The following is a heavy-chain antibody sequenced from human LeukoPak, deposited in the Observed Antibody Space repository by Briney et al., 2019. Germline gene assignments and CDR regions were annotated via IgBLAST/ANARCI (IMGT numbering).Heavy chain of an antibody. V-gene: IGHV1-8*02. Sequence: GASVKVSCKASGYTFTNYDINWVRQATGQGLEWMGWMNPNSGNTGYAQKFQGRVTMTRNTSISTAYMELSSLRSEDTAVYYCARVSGWTDYYYYYGMDVWGQGTTVTVSS. CDR1: GYTFTNYD. J-gene: IGHJ6*02. D-gene: IGHD3-10*01. CDR2: MNPNSGNT. CDR3: ARVSGWTDYYYYYGMDV.